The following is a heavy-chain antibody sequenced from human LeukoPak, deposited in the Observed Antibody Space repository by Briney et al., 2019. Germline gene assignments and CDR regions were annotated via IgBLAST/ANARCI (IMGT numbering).Heavy chain of an antibody. CDR3: ARDGLAHDYSDY. Sequence: SGGSLRLSCAASGFTFSSYGMHWVRQAPGKGLEWVAFIRYDGSNKYYADSVKGRFTISRDNSKNTLYLQMNSLRAEDTAVYYCARDGLAHDYSDYWGQGTLVTVSS. CDR1: GFTFSSYG. D-gene: IGHD2-21*01. J-gene: IGHJ4*02. V-gene: IGHV3-30*02. CDR2: IRYDGSNK.